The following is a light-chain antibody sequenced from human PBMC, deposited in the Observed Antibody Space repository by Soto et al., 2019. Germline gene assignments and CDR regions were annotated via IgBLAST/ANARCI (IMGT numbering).Light chain of an antibody. CDR2: VAS. Sequence: EIVMTQSPATLSVSPGERATLSCRASQSVGSNLAWYQQKPGQAPRLLIYVASARATGIPDRFSGSGSGTEFTLTISSLQSEDIAVYYCQQYNNWPPDTFGQGTKLEIK. V-gene: IGKV3-15*01. J-gene: IGKJ2*01. CDR1: QSVGSN. CDR3: QQYNNWPPDT.